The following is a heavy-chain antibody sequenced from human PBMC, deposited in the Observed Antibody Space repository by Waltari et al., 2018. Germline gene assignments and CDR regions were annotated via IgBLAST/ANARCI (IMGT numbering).Heavy chain of an antibody. D-gene: IGHD1-26*01. CDR1: GGSFSGYY. J-gene: IGHJ5*02. CDR2: INRSGST. CDR3: ARGRDIVGATGWFDP. V-gene: IGHV4-34*01. Sequence: QVQLQQWGAGLLKPSETLSLTCAVYGGSFSGYYWSWIRQPPGKGLEWLGEINRSGSTNYNPSLKSRVTISVDTSKNQFSLKLSSVTAADTAVYYCARGRDIVGATGWFDPWGQGTLVTVSS.